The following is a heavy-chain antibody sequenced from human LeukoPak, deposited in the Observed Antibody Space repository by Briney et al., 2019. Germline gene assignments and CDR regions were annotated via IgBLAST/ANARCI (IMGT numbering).Heavy chain of an antibody. CDR2: ISSSGSTI. J-gene: IGHJ4*01. Sequence: GGSLRLSCAASGFTFSDYYMSWIRQAPGKGLEWVSYISSSGSTIYYADSVKGRFTISRDNAKNSLYLQMNSLRAEDTAVYYCARGASNYYDSSGYLPFDYWGXXTLVTVSS. CDR3: ARGASNYYDSSGYLPFDY. D-gene: IGHD3-22*01. CDR1: GFTFSDYY. V-gene: IGHV3-11*01.